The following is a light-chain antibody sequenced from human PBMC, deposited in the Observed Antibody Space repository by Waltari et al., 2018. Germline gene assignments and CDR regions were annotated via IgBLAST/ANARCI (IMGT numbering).Light chain of an antibody. J-gene: IGKJ4*01. CDR1: QGIGDY. Sequence: DIQMTQSPSSVSASVGDRVTITCRASQGIGDYLAWVQQKPGKPPKALIYGATSLPSGVPSRFSGSVSGKDFTLTISSLQPEDFATYYCQHYHSFPLTFGGGTKVEIK. V-gene: IGKV1-16*01. CDR2: GAT. CDR3: QHYHSFPLT.